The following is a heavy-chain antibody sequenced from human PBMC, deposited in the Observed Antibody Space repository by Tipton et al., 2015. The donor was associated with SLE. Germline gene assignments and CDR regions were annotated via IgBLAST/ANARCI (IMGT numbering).Heavy chain of an antibody. CDR1: GLTFSDAW. CDR3: TTHARYYGWGSYYNYFHY. J-gene: IGHJ4*02. V-gene: IGHV3-15*01. D-gene: IGHD3-10*01. CDR2: IKTKTDGETT. Sequence: GSLRLSCAASGLTFSDAWMSWVRQAPGKGLEWVGRIKTKTDGETTDYAAPVKGRFTISRDDSKNTVYLQMNSLKTEDTAVYYCTTHARYYGWGSYYNYFHYWGQGTLVTVSS.